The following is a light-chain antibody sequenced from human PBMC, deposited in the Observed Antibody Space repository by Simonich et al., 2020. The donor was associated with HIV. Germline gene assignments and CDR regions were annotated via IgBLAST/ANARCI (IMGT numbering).Light chain of an antibody. V-gene: IGKV3-15*01. Sequence: EIVMTQSPVTLSVSPGERATLSSRVSQGVSSNLAWYQQKPGQAPRLLIYGASTRATGIPARFSGSGSGTEFTLTISSMQSEDFAVYYCQQYNNWPPYTFGQGTKLEIK. CDR2: GAS. J-gene: IGKJ2*01. CDR3: QQYNNWPPYT. CDR1: QGVSSN.